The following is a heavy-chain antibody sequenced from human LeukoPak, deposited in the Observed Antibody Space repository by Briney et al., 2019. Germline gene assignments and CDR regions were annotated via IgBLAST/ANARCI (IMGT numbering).Heavy chain of an antibody. V-gene: IGHV1-18*01. CDR2: ISAYNGNT. D-gene: IGHD1-20*01. Sequence: ASVKVSCKASGYTFTSYGISWVRQAPGQGLEWMGWISAYNGNTNYAQKFQGRVTMTEDTSTDTAYMELSSLRSEDTAVYYCATHIPLTGEVFDYWGQGTLVTVSS. J-gene: IGHJ4*02. CDR1: GYTFTSYG. CDR3: ATHIPLTGEVFDY.